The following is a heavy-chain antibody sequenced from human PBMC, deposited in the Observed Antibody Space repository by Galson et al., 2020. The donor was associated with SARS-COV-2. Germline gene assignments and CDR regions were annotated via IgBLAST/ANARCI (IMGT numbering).Heavy chain of an antibody. D-gene: IGHD4-17*01. Sequence: GESLKISCAASGFTVSSNYMSWVRQAPGKGLEWVSSISSSSTYIYYAASVKGRFTISRDNAKNSLYLQMNSLRAEDTAVYYCARELTTVTTSYFDYWGQGTLVTVSS. CDR1: GFTVSSNY. V-gene: IGHV3-21*01. J-gene: IGHJ4*02. CDR2: ISSSSTYI. CDR3: ARELTTVTTSYFDY.